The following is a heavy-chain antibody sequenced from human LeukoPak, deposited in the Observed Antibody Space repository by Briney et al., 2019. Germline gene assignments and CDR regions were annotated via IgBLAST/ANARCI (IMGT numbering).Heavy chain of an antibody. V-gene: IGHV1-18*01. Sequence: AAAVKVSCKAPGYTFTSYGISWVRQAPGQGLGWMGWISADNGNTNYAQKLQGRVTMTTDTSTSTDYTELRSLRSDDTAVYYCARADQYYYGSGSYWSGFDPWGQGTLVTVSS. CDR2: ISADNGNT. D-gene: IGHD3-10*01. CDR3: ARADQYYYGSGSYWSGFDP. J-gene: IGHJ5*02. CDR1: GYTFTSYG.